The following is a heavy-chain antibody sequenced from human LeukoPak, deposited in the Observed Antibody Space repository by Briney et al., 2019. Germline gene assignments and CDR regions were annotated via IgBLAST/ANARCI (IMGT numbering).Heavy chain of an antibody. CDR3: ARDSSSWYWGRYYFDY. D-gene: IGHD6-13*01. Sequence: SGGSLRLSCAASGFTFSSYWMSWVRQAPGKGLEWVANIKQDGSEKYYVDSVKGRFTISRDNAKNSLYLQMNSLRAEDAAVYYCARDSSSWYWGRYYFDYWGQGTLVTVSS. J-gene: IGHJ4*02. CDR2: IKQDGSEK. CDR1: GFTFSSYW. V-gene: IGHV3-7*01.